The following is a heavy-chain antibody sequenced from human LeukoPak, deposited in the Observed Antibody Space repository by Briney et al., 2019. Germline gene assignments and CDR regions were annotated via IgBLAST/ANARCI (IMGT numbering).Heavy chain of an antibody. V-gene: IGHV3-21*06. Sequence: GGSLRLSCAASGLTFSTYNMNWVRQAPGKGLEWVSSITSGGTCTYYADSVKGRFTTSRDNAKNSLSLQLSSLRAEDTAVYYCARGHYDILTASYKWTPDYWGQGILVTVSS. CDR3: ARGHYDILTASYKWTPDY. J-gene: IGHJ4*02. CDR2: ITSGGTCT. CDR1: GLTFSTYN. D-gene: IGHD3-9*01.